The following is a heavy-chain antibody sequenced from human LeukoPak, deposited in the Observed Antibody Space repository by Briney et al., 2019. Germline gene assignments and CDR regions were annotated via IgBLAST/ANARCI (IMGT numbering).Heavy chain of an antibody. D-gene: IGHD6-13*01. CDR3: TGVSRSSWYDY. CDR2: IKSKADGGTP. J-gene: IGHJ4*02. V-gene: IGHV3-15*01. CDR1: GFTFSNAW. Sequence: GGSLRLSCAASGFTFSNAWMSWVRQAPGKGLEWVGRIKSKADGGTPDYAAPVKGRFTISRDNSKNTLYLQMNSLKTEDTAVYYCTGVSRSSWYDYWGQGTLVTVSS.